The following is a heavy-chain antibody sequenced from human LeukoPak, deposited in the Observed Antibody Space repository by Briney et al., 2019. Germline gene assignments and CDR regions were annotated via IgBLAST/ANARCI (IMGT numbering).Heavy chain of an antibody. D-gene: IGHD3-22*01. CDR2: IKQDGSEM. Sequence: PGGSLRLSCAASGFTFSSYLMDWVRQAPGKGLEWVANIKQDGSEMYYVDSVKGRFTISRDNTKNSLFLHMSSLRAEDTAVYFCASSYFDNSLHAYDIWGQGTMVAVSS. CDR3: ASSYFDNSLHAYDI. V-gene: IGHV3-7*01. J-gene: IGHJ3*02. CDR1: GFTFSSYL.